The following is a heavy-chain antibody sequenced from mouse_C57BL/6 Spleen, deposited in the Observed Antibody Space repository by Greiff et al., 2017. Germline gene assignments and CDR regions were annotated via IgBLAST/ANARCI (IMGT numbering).Heavy chain of an antibody. V-gene: IGHV1-69*01. CDR1: GYTFTSYW. Sequence: QVPLKQPGAELVMPGASVKLSCKASGYTFTSYWMHWVKQRPGQGLEWIGEIDPSDSYTNYNQKFKGKSTLTVDKSSSTAYMQLSSLTSEDSAVYYCARSGYYGSSYWFAYWGQGTLVTVSA. D-gene: IGHD1-1*01. J-gene: IGHJ3*01. CDR2: IDPSDSYT. CDR3: ARSGYYGSSYWFAY.